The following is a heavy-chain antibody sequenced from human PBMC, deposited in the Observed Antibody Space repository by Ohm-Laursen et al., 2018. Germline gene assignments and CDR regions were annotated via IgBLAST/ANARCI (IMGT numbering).Heavy chain of an antibody. CDR3: ATDRSTNEY. V-gene: IGHV1-2*02. Sequence: VASVKVSCKASGYTFTGYYIHWVRQAPGQGLEWMGWIDPNSGVTKYAQNFQDRVTVTTDTSTNTANMELRGLRSDDTAVYYCATDRSTNEYWGQGTLVTVSS. CDR2: IDPNSGVT. J-gene: IGHJ4*02. D-gene: IGHD1-1*01. CDR1: GYTFTGYY.